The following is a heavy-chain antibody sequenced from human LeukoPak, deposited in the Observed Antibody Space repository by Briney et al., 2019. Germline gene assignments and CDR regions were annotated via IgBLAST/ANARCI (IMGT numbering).Heavy chain of an antibody. CDR2: ISGSGGST. D-gene: IGHD2-2*01. CDR3: AKAGYCSSTSCPTPPNWFDP. Sequence: PGGSLRLSCAASGFTVSSNYMSWVRQAPGKGLEWVSAISGSGGSTYYADSVKGRFTISRDNSKNTLYLQMNSLRAEDTAVYYCAKAGYCSSTSCPTPPNWFDPWGQGTLVTVSS. V-gene: IGHV3-23*01. CDR1: GFTVSSNY. J-gene: IGHJ5*02.